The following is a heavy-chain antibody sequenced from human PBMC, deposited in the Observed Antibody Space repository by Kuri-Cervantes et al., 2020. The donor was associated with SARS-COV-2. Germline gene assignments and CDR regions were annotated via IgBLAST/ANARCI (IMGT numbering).Heavy chain of an antibody. D-gene: IGHD2-2*01. J-gene: IGHJ6*02. CDR3: ARWGQYWSSTSCYVNYYYGMDV. V-gene: IGHV5-51*01. CDR1: GYSFTSYW. CDR2: IYPGDSDT. Sequence: GESLKISCKGSGYSFTSYWIGWVRQMPGKGLEWMGIIYPGDSDTRYSSSFLGQVTISADKSISTSYLQWSSLKASDTAMYYFARWGQYWSSTSCYVNYYYGMDVWGQGTTVTVSS.